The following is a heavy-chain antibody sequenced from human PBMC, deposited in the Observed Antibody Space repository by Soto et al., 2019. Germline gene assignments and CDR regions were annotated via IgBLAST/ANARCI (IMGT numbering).Heavy chain of an antibody. CDR2: IYYSGST. V-gene: IGHV4-59*01. D-gene: IGHD5-12*01. CDR1: GGSISSYY. J-gene: IGHJ4*02. CDR3: ARVLDGYNFDY. Sequence: PSETLSLTCTVSGGSISSYYWSWIRQPPGKGLERIGYIYYSGSTNYNPSLKSRVTISVDTSKNQFSLKLSSVTAADTAVYYCARVLDGYNFDYWGQGTLVTVSS.